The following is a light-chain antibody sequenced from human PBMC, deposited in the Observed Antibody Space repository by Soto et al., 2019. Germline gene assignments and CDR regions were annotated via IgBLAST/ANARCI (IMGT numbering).Light chain of an antibody. J-gene: IGKJ3*01. V-gene: IGKV3-20*01. Sequence: EIVLTQSPGTLSLSPGERATLSCRASQSISSSYLAWYQQKPGQAPRLLVYGASSRATGIPNRFSGSGSGTDFTLTISRLEPDDFAVYYCQQYGSSRFTFGPGTKVDIK. CDR1: QSISSSY. CDR2: GAS. CDR3: QQYGSSRFT.